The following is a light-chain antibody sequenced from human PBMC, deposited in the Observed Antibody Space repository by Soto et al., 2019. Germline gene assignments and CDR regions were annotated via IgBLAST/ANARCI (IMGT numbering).Light chain of an antibody. CDR2: DAS. V-gene: IGKV1-17*01. Sequence: DIQMTQSPSSLSASVGDRVTITCRASQGIRNELGWYQQKPGKAPKRLIYDASTLQSGVPSRFSGSGSGTEFSLTISSLQPEDFATYSCLQHYSYPWTFGQGTKVDIK. J-gene: IGKJ1*01. CDR1: QGIRNE. CDR3: LQHYSYPWT.